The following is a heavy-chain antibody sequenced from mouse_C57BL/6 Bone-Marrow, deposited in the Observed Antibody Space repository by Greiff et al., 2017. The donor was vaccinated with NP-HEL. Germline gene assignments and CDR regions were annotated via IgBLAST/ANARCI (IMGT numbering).Heavy chain of an antibody. D-gene: IGHD2-10*02. CDR1: GYTFTSYW. V-gene: IGHV1-63*01. CDR2: IYPGGGYT. J-gene: IGHJ1*03. CDR3: AREYHWYFDV. Sequence: VKLVESGTVLARPGASVKMSCKTSGYTFTSYWMHWVKQRPGHGLEWIGDIYPGGGYTNYNEKFKGKATLTADKSSSTAYMQFSSLTSEDSAIYYCAREYHWYFDVWGTGTTVTVSS.